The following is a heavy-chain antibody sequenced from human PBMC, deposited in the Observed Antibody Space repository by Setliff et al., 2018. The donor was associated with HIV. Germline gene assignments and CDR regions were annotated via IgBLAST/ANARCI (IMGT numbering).Heavy chain of an antibody. CDR1: GVSTIGYH. CDR2: MYYTYNT. CDR3: ARSIYGSGTYPLDI. V-gene: IGHV4-4*07. Sequence: PSETLSLTCSVSGVSTIGYHWNWIRQPAGKGLEWIGRMYYTYNTDYTPSLKSRVVMSIDTSKNQFSLRLDSVTAADTAVYFCARSIYGSGTYPLDIWGPGTLVTVSS. D-gene: IGHD3-10*01. J-gene: IGHJ4*02.